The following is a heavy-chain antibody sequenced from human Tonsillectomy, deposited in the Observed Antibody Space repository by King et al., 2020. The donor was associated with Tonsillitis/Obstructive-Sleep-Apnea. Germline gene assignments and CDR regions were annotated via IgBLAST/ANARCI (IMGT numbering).Heavy chain of an antibody. Sequence: LQLQESGPGLVKPSETLSLTCTVSGGSINNNNYYWAWMRQPPGKGPEWIGTMYYTGSNYYNPSLKTRVTISVDTSKNQFSLRLSSVAAADTALYYCARLAFLDYLPVYYFDYWGQGTLVTVSA. D-gene: IGHD3-3*02. CDR3: ARLAFLDYLPVYYFDY. CDR1: GGSINNNNYY. J-gene: IGHJ4*02. V-gene: IGHV4-39*01. CDR2: MYYTGSN.